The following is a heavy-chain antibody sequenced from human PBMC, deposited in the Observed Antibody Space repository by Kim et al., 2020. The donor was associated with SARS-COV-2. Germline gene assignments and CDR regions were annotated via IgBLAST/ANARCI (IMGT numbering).Heavy chain of an antibody. J-gene: IGHJ4*02. V-gene: IGHV5-51*01. D-gene: IGHD2-15*01. CDR1: GYSFTNYW. Sequence: GESLKISCKGSGYSFTNYWIGWVRQMPGQGLEWMGIIYPGDSDTRYSPSFQGQVTISADKSITTAYLQWSSLKVSDTAMYYCARHGIGYCSGGNCYHDYWGQGTLVTVSS. CDR3: ARHGIGYCSGGNCYHDY. CDR2: IYPGDSDT.